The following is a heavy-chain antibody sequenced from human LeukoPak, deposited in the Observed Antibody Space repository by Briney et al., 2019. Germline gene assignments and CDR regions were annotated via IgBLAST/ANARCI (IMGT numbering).Heavy chain of an antibody. CDR3: AREGYSYGFDY. Sequence: SQTLSLTCTVAGGSLSSGSYYWGWIRQPAGTGLEWIGRIYTSGSTNYNPSLKSRFTISVDTSKNQFSLKLSSVTAADTAVYYCAREGYSYGFDYWGQGTLVTVSS. CDR1: GGSLSSGSYY. CDR2: IYTSGST. J-gene: IGHJ4*02. V-gene: IGHV4-61*02. D-gene: IGHD5-18*01.